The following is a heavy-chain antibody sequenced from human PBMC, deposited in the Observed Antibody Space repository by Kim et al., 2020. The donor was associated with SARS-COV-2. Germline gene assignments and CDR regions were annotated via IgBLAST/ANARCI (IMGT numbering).Heavy chain of an antibody. Sequence: SVKVSCKASGGTFSSYAISWVRQAPGQGLEWMGGIIPIFGTANYAQKFQGRVTITADESTSTAYMELSSLRSEDTAVYYCARAPPHYDFWIGPLDYWGQGTLVTVSS. CDR3: ARAPPHYDFWIGPLDY. V-gene: IGHV1-69*13. D-gene: IGHD3-3*01. J-gene: IGHJ4*02. CDR1: GGTFSSYA. CDR2: IIPIFGTA.